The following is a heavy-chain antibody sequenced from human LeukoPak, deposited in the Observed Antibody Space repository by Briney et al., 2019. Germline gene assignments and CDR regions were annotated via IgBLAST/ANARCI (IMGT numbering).Heavy chain of an antibody. Sequence: ASVKVSCKAPGYTFTGYYMHWVRQAPGQGLEWMGWINPNSGGTNYAQKFQGRVTMTRDTSISTAYMELSRLRSDDTAVYYCARMPVTSARYCSSTSCSYWGQGTLVTVSS. V-gene: IGHV1-2*02. CDR1: GYTFTGYY. CDR2: INPNSGGT. D-gene: IGHD2-2*01. CDR3: ARMPVTSARYCSSTSCSY. J-gene: IGHJ4*02.